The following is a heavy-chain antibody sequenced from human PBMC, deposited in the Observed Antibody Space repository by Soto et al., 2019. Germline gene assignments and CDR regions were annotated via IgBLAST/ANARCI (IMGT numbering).Heavy chain of an antibody. J-gene: IGHJ4*02. V-gene: IGHV4-34*01. D-gene: IGHD5-12*01. Sequence: SETLSLTCAVYGGSFSGYYWSWIRQPPGKGLEWIGEINHSGSTNYNPSLKSRVTISVDTSKNQFSLKLSSVTAADTAVYYCAGRDGYNYFFDYWGLGTLVTVSS. CDR2: INHSGST. CDR1: GGSFSGYY. CDR3: AGRDGYNYFFDY.